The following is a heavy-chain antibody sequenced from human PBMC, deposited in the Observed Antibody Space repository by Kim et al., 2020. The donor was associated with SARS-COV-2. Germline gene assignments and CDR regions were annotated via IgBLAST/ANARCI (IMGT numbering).Heavy chain of an antibody. V-gene: IGHV4-28*05. D-gene: IGHD3-3*01. Sequence: SETLSLTCAVSGYSISSSNWWGWIRQPPGKGLEWIGYIYYSGSIYYKPSLKSRVTMSVDTSKNQFYLKLTSLSAVDTAVYYCARTTYDFWSGHHCYFDL. CDR1: GYSISSSNW. CDR3: ARTTYDFWSGHHCYFDL. CDR2: IYYSGSI. J-gene: IGHJ2*01.